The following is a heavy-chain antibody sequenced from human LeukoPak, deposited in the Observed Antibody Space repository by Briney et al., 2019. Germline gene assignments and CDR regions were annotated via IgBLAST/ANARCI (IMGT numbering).Heavy chain of an antibody. CDR3: WRDKAPGGKRWFDP. CDR1: GGSVRYYY. J-gene: IGHJ5*02. CDR2: VHDSGST. V-gene: IGHV4-59*02. D-gene: IGHD4-23*01. Sequence: PSETLSLTCTVSGGSVRYYYWRWLRQPPGKGLEWIGYVHDSGSTNHNPSLKSRVTMPLDTSRNQFSLTLTQVTAADTALYYLWRDKAPGGKRWFDPWGQGTLVTVSS.